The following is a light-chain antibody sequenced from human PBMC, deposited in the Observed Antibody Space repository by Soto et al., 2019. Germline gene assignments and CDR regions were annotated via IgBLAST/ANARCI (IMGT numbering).Light chain of an antibody. V-gene: IGLV1-40*01. Sequence: QSALTQPPSVSGAPGQRVTISCTGSSSNIGAGYDVHWYQQLPGTAPKLLIYGNSNRPSGVPDRFSGSKSGTSASLAITGLQAEGEADYYCQSYDSSLSGRVFGTGTKVTVL. CDR3: QSYDSSLSGRV. J-gene: IGLJ1*01. CDR1: SSNIGAGYD. CDR2: GNS.